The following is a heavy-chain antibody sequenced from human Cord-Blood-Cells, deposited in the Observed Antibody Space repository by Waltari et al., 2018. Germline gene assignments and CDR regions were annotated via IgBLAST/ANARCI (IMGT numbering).Heavy chain of an antibody. Sequence: VQLVQSGAAVTKPGASVPVCCKASGYPSTSYDINWVRQATGQGLEWMGGMKRNSGNTGNEQKFQGRVMMTRKTSISTANMKLSSLRFEDTSVEYCARGGDMGLDYWGQGTLVTVSS. CDR2: MKRNSGNT. V-gene: IGHV1-8*01. CDR3: ARGGDMGLDY. D-gene: IGHD3-9*01. J-gene: IGHJ4*02. CDR1: GYPSTSYD.